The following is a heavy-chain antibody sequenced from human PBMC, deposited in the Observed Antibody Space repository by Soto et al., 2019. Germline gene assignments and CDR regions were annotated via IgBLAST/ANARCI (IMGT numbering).Heavy chain of an antibody. J-gene: IGHJ2*01. V-gene: IGHV4-4*07. CDR3: ARDGYSSGWWYFDL. CDR1: GGSISSYY. CDR2: IYTSGST. D-gene: IGHD6-19*01. Sequence: QVQLQESGPGLVKPSETLSLTCTVSGGSISSYYWSWIRQPAGKGLEWIGRIYTSGSTNYNPSLTSRVTMSVDTSKNQFSLKLSSVTAADTAVYYCARDGYSSGWWYFDLWGRGTLVTVSS.